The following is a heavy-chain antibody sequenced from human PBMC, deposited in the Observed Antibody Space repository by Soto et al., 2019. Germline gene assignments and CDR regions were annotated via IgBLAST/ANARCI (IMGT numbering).Heavy chain of an antibody. J-gene: IGHJ3*02. CDR2: ISGNSDYI. CDR1: GFTFASYN. CDR3: ARDSDYVWGSYRYDAFDI. Sequence: SLRLSCASSGFTFASYNMLWVRQAPGKGLEWVASISGNSDYIYHADSLKGRFTISRDNAKNSLYLQMNSLRAEDTAVYYCARDSDYVWGSYRYDAFDIWGQGTMVTVSS. D-gene: IGHD3-16*02. V-gene: IGHV3-21*01.